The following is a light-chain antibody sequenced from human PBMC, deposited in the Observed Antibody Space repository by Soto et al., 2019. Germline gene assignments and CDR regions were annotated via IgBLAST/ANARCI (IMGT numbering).Light chain of an antibody. V-gene: IGLV4-69*01. J-gene: IGLJ2*01. CDR3: QTWVTGIHI. CDR1: SGHSNYA. Sequence: QPVLTQSPSASASLGASVKLTCTLSSGHSNYAIAWHQQQPEKGPRFLMKLNSDGRHSKGDGIPDRFSGSSSGAERYLTISTLQSEDEADYYCQTWVTGIHIFGGGTKLTVL. CDR2: LNSDGRH.